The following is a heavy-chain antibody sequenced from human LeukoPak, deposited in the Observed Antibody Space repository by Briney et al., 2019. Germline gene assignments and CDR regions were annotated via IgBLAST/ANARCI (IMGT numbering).Heavy chain of an antibody. CDR3: ARALPHRRLMDTTMEQHWFDP. J-gene: IGHJ5*02. CDR1: RYIFTAYY. D-gene: IGHD5-18*01. V-gene: IGHV1-2*02. CDR2: INPNSGGT. Sequence: VASVKVSYKASRYIFTAYYMHWVRQAPGQGLEWMGWINPNSGGTNYAQKFQGRVTMTRDMSTSTVYMELSSLRSEDTAVYYCARALPHRRLMDTTMEQHWFDPWGQGTLVTVSS.